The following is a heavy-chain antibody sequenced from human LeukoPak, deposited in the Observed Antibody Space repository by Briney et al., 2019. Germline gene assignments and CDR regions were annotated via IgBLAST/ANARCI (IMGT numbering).Heavy chain of an antibody. CDR2: FDPVDGAA. CDR1: GYSFTELS. CDR3: AAESNFLMDV. D-gene: IGHD1-1*01. Sequence: ASVKVSCKVSGYSFTELSMHWVRQAPGQGLEWMGGFDPVDGAAIYAQKFQGRLTMTEDTATDTVYMELSSLRFDDTAVYYCAAESNFLMDVWGKGTTVIVSS. V-gene: IGHV1-24*01. J-gene: IGHJ6*03.